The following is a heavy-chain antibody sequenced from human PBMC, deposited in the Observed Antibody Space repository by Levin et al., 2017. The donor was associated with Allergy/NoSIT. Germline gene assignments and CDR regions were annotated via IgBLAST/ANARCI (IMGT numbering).Heavy chain of an antibody. CDR2: INHSGST. D-gene: IGHD2-2*01. V-gene: IGHV4-34*01. CDR3: ARPFQGYCSSTSCPGAFDI. Sequence: SETLSLTCAVYGGSFSGYYWSWIRQPPGKGLEWIGEINHSGSTNYNPSLKSRVTISVDTSKNQFSLKLSSVTAADTAVYYCARPFQGYCSSTSCPGAFDIWGQGTMVTVSS. J-gene: IGHJ3*02. CDR1: GGSFSGYY.